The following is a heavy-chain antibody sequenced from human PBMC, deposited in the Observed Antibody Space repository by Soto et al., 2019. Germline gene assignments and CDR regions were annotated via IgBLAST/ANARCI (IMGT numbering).Heavy chain of an antibody. CDR3: AKLSCTSSTCYFPGWFDP. Sequence: SETLSLTCTVSGDSISGGASFRSWIRQPPGKGLEWIANVYYSGSSYYNLSLKSRLTISVDTTKNQFSLQLKSMTAADTAVYYCAKLSCTSSTCYFPGWFDPWGQGTLVTVSS. CDR1: GDSISGGASF. J-gene: IGHJ5*02. V-gene: IGHV4-31*03. CDR2: VYYSGSS. D-gene: IGHD2-2*01.